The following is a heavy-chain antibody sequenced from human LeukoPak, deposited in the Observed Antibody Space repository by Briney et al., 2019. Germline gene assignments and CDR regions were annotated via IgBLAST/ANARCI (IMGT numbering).Heavy chain of an antibody. J-gene: IGHJ5*02. V-gene: IGHV1-69*04. CDR1: GGTFSSYA. D-gene: IGHD3-22*01. CDR3: ARGGYYDSSGYPLDP. CDR2: ITPILGIA. Sequence: GASVKVSCKASGGTFSSYAISWVRQAPGQGLEWMGRITPILGIANYAQKFQGRVTITADKSTSTAYMELSSLRSEDTAVYYCARGGYYDSSGYPLDPWGQGTLVTVSS.